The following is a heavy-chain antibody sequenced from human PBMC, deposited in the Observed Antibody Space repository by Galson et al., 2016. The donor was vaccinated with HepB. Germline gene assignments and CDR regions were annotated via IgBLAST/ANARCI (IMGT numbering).Heavy chain of an antibody. CDR1: GGSFTGYY. V-gene: IGHV4-34*01. D-gene: IGHD1-26*01. J-gene: IGHJ6*02. CDR2: VNHAGVA. CDR3: TRGGATSGNAFYQKYGMDI. Sequence: SETLSLTCALSGGSFTGYYWSWVRQSPGKGLEWIGEVNHAGVATSNPSLKSRVTISVDSSKNQLPLKVNALTAADTSIYYCTRGGATSGNAFYQKYGMDIWGQGTSVTVSS.